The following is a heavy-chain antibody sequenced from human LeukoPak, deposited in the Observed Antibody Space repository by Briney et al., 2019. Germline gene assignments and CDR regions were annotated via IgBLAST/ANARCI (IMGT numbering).Heavy chain of an antibody. V-gene: IGHV4-39*07. CDR3: ARDDGRDGSYFDY. CDR2: INHSGST. D-gene: IGHD1-26*01. CDR1: GGSISSSSYY. J-gene: IGHJ4*02. Sequence: PSETLSLTCTVSGGSISSSSYYWSWIRQPPGKGLEWIGEINHSGSTNYNPSLKSRVTISVDTSKNQFSLKLSSVTAADTAVYYCARDDGRDGSYFDYWGQGTLVTVSS.